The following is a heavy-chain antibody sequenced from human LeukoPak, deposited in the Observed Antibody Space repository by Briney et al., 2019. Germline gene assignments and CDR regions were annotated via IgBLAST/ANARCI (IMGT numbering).Heavy chain of an antibody. CDR1: GFTFSSYT. CDR2: ISGGGDST. V-gene: IGHV3-23*01. CDR3: AKDIQLST. Sequence: GGSLRLSCAASGFTFSSYTMSWVRQAPGKGLEWVSAISGGGDSTYYADSVKGRFTISRDNSKNTLSLQMNSLRVEDAAIYYCAKDIQLSTWGLGTMVTVSS. D-gene: IGHD5-24*01. J-gene: IGHJ3*01.